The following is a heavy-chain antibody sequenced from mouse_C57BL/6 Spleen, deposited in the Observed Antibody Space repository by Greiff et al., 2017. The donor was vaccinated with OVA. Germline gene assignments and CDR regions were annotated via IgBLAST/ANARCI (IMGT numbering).Heavy chain of an antibody. CDR2: ISDGGSYT. Sequence: EVNLVESGGGLVKPGGSLKLSCAASGFTFSSYAMSWVRQTPEKRLEWVATISDGGSYTYYPDNVKGRFTISRDNAKNNLYLQMSHLKSEDTAMYYCARRSEAWFAYWGQGTLVTVSA. J-gene: IGHJ3*01. V-gene: IGHV5-4*03. CDR3: ARRSEAWFAY. D-gene: IGHD3-2*02. CDR1: GFTFSSYA.